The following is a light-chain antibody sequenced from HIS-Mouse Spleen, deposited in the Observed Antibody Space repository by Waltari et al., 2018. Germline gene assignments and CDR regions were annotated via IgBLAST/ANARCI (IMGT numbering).Light chain of an antibody. CDR3: CSYAGSSTLVV. Sequence: QSALTQPASVSGSPGQSITISCPGTSSYVGGYNLVSWYQQHPGKAPKLMIYEGSKRPSGVSNRFSGSKSGNTASLTISGLQAEDEADYYCCSYAGSSTLVVFGGGTKLTVL. J-gene: IGLJ2*01. CDR2: EGS. V-gene: IGLV2-23*01. CDR1: SSYVGGYNL.